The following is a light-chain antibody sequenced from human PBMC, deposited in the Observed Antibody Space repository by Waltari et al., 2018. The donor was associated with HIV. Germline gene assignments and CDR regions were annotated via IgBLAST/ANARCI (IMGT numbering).Light chain of an antibody. CDR3: NSYAGSNNVV. CDR1: SSDVGGYNY. CDR2: EVS. J-gene: IGLJ2*01. V-gene: IGLV2-8*01. Sequence: QSALPQPPSASGSPGQSVTISCTGTSSDVGGYNYLSWYQQQPGKAPKLMIYEVSKRPSGVPDRFSGSKSGNTASLTVSGLQAEDEADYYCNSYAGSNNVVFGGGTKVTVL.